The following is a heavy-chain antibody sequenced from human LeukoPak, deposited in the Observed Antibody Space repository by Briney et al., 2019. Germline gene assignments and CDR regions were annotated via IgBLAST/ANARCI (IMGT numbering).Heavy chain of an antibody. CDR2: ISAYNGNT. V-gene: IGHV1-18*01. CDR1: GYTFTSYG. J-gene: IGHJ6*03. D-gene: IGHD3-3*01. Sequence: GASVKVSCKASGYTFTSYGISWVRHAPGQGLEWMGWISAYNGNTNYAQKLQGRVTMTTDTSTSTAYMELRSLRSDGTAVYYCARGVLRFLERVYYYYYMDVWGKGTPVTVSS. CDR3: ARGVLRFLERVYYYYYMDV.